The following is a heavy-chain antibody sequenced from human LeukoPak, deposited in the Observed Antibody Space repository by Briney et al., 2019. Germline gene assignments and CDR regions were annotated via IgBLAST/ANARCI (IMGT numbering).Heavy chain of an antibody. D-gene: IGHD1-26*01. CDR2: ISGSGGRT. Sequence: GGSLRLSCAASGFTFSSYAMSWVRQAPGKGLEWVSVISGSGGRTYYADSVKGRFTISRDKSKNTLYLQMNSLRAEDTAVYYCAKAAGATSAYYFDYWGQGTLVTVSS. V-gene: IGHV3-23*01. J-gene: IGHJ4*02. CDR1: GFTFSSYA. CDR3: AKAAGATSAYYFDY.